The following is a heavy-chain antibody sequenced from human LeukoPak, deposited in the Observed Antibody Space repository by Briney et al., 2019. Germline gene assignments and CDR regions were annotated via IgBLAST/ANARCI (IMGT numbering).Heavy chain of an antibody. CDR3: ARGIAGIGWELPGGHAFDI. V-gene: IGHV3-23*01. D-gene: IGHD1-26*01. CDR2: ISASGGST. CDR1: GFTFSSFA. J-gene: IGHJ3*02. Sequence: PGGSLRLSCAAYGFTFSSFAMTYVRQAPGKGLEWVSTISASGGSTYYADSVKGRFTISRDNSKNTLYLQMNSLRAEDTAVYYCARGIAGIGWELPGGHAFDIWGQGTMVTVSS.